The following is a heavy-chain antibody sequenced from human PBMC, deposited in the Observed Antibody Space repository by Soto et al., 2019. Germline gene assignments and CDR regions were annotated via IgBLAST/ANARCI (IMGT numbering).Heavy chain of an antibody. V-gene: IGHV3-23*01. D-gene: IGHD6-19*01. CDR3: AKATTNGGWFNPFDS. Sequence: VGSLRLSCEASGFTFGNYGMTWVRQAPGKGLEWVSGLSGSGTSTYYADSVKGRFTISRDNSRDTLFLQMNSLTADDTAVYYCAKATTNGGWFNPFDSWGQGALVTVSS. J-gene: IGHJ4*02. CDR1: GFTFGNYG. CDR2: LSGSGTST.